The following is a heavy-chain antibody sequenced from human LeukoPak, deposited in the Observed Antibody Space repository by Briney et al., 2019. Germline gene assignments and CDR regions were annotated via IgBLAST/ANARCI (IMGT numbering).Heavy chain of an antibody. Sequence: GASVTVSCKVSGYTLTELSMHWVRQAPGKGLEWRGGFDPEDGETIYAQKFQGRVTMTEDTSTDTAYMELSSLRSEDTAVYYCATFRYYYDSSGYKYWGQGTLVTVSS. CDR1: GYTLTELS. CDR2: FDPEDGET. V-gene: IGHV1-24*01. D-gene: IGHD3-22*01. J-gene: IGHJ4*02. CDR3: ATFRYYYDSSGYKY.